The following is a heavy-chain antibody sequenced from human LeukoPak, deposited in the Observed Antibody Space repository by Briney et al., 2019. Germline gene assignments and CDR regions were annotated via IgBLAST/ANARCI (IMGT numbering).Heavy chain of an antibody. Sequence: GSLRLSCAASGFTFSSYDMSWVRQAPGKGLEWVSGISGDGDSAYYADSVKGRFTVSRDISKNTLYLQMSSLRAEDTAVYYCLLAARDYWGQGTLVTVSS. CDR3: LLAARDY. CDR2: ISGDGDSA. J-gene: IGHJ4*02. V-gene: IGHV3-23*01. CDR1: GFTFSSYD. D-gene: IGHD6-25*01.